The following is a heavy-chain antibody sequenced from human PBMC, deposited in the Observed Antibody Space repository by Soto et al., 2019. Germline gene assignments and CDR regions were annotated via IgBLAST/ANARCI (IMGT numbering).Heavy chain of an antibody. V-gene: IGHV1-8*01. CDR3: GSCIFGQGFIT. J-gene: IGHJ4*02. CDR1: GSTFSTLD. D-gene: IGHD3-22*01. CDR2: MHATTGLT. Sequence: QVQLVQSGGEVMKAEASVKVSCKASGSTFSTLDLYWVRQAPGQGLDWMGWMHATTGLTGHAQKSQGRLSMTRDTTISTAYFVLGSLRAADTAFYYCGSCIFGQGFITWGQGTMVTVSS.